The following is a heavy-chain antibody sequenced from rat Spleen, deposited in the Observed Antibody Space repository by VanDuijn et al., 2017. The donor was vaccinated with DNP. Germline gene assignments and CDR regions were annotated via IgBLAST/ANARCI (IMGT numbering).Heavy chain of an antibody. CDR1: GFTFSDYN. Sequence: EVHLMESGGGLVQPGRSLKVSCAASGFTFSDYNMAWVRQAPKKGLEWVATITYDGSRTYCRDSVKGRFTVSRDNAKSTLYLQMDSLRSDDTATYYCVRELGAGAYWGQGTLVTVSS. CDR2: ITYDGSRT. J-gene: IGHJ3*01. D-gene: IGHD5-1*01. CDR3: VRELGAGAY. V-gene: IGHV5-7*01.